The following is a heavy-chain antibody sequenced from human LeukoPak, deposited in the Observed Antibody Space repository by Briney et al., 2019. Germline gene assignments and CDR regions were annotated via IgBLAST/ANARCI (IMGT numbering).Heavy chain of an antibody. D-gene: IGHD2-8*01. V-gene: IGHV1-24*01. CDR1: GYTLTELS. CDR2: FDPEDGET. Sequence: ASVKVSCKVSGYTLTELSMHWVRQAPGKGLEWMGGFDPEDGETIYAQKFQGRVTITEDTSTDTAYMELSSLRSEDTAVYYCATGEVGYCTNGVCYHYYYYMDVWGKGTTVTVSS. CDR3: ATGEVGYCTNGVCYHYYYYMDV. J-gene: IGHJ6*03.